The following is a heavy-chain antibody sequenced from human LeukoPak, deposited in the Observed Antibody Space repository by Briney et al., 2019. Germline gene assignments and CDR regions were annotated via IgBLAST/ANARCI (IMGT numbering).Heavy chain of an antibody. CDR3: AKDFPGMDV. Sequence: PGGSLRLSCAASGFTFSTYGMHWVRQAPGKGLEWVAVISYGGSNKYYADSVKGRFTISRDNSKNTLYLQMNSLRAEDTAVYYCAKDFPGMDVWGQGTTVTVSS. J-gene: IGHJ6*02. CDR2: ISYGGSNK. CDR1: GFTFSTYG. V-gene: IGHV3-30*18.